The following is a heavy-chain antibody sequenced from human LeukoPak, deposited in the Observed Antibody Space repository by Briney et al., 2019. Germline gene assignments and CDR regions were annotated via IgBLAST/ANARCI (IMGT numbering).Heavy chain of an antibody. J-gene: IGHJ4*02. CDR1: GYSISSGYY. Sequence: PSETLSLTCAVSGYSISSGYYWGWIRQPPGKGLEWIGSIYHSGSTYYNPSLKSRVTIPVDTSKNQFSLKLSSVTAADTPVYYCASLPVLLWFGGPYYFDYWGQGTLVTVSS. CDR2: IYHSGST. CDR3: ASLPVLLWFGGPYYFDY. D-gene: IGHD3-10*01. V-gene: IGHV4-38-2*01.